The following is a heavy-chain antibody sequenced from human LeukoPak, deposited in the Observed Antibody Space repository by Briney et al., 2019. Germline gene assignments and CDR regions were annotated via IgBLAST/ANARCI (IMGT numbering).Heavy chain of an antibody. CDR1: SGSISNYY. CDR3: ARHPRDGYNIFDF. Sequence: SETLSLTCTVSSGSISNYYWSWIRQPPGKGLEWIGYIYSTGATNYNPSLKSRVIISVDTSTNQFSLKLTSVTAADTAVYYCARHPRDGYNIFDFWGQGTLVTVSS. CDR2: IYSTGAT. D-gene: IGHD5-24*01. J-gene: IGHJ4*02. V-gene: IGHV4-59*08.